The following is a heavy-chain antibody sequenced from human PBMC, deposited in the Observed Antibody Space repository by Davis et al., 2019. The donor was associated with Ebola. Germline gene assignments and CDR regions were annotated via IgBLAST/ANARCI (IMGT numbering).Heavy chain of an antibody. CDR2: ISSSGSTI. CDR3: ARVASGYYDFWSGYRIHYYYYYMDV. CDR1: GFTFSDYY. Sequence: GESLKISCAASGFTFSDYYMSWIRQAPGKGLEWVSYISSSGSTIYYADSVKGRFTISRDNAKNSLYLQMNSLRAEDTAVYYCARVASGYYDFWSGYRIHYYYYYMDVWGKGTTVTVSS. V-gene: IGHV3-11*04. J-gene: IGHJ6*03. D-gene: IGHD3-3*01.